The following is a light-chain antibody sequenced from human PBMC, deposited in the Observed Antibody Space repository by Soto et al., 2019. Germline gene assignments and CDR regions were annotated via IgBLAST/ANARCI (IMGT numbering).Light chain of an antibody. CDR3: QQRSSWPWT. CDR1: QSVSST. CDR2: GAS. V-gene: IGKV3-15*01. J-gene: IGKJ1*01. Sequence: EIVMTQSPATLSVSPGERATLSCRASQSVSSTFAWYQQKPGQAPRLLIYGASTRATGIPARFSGSGSGTEFTLTISSLEPEDFAVYYCQQRSSWPWTFGQGTKVDI.